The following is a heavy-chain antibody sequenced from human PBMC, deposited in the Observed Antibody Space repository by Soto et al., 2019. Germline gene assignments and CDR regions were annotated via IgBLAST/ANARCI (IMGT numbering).Heavy chain of an antibody. J-gene: IGHJ6*01. CDR1: GFSFSYYS. CDR2: ISFGSRRI. V-gene: IGHV3-48*02. Sequence: GGSLRLSCAASGFSFSYYSMNWVRQAPGKGLDWVSYISFGSRRILYPDSVRGRFTVSRDDAKNILYLQMNGLRDEDMGVYYCTRDRDGYSMDVWGPGTTVTVSS. CDR3: TRDRDGYSMDV.